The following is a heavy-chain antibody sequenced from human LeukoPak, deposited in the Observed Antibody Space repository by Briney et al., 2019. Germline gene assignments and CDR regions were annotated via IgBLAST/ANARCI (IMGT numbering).Heavy chain of an antibody. CDR2: MNTNSGNT. CDR1: GYTFTSYD. Sequence: ASVKVSCKASGYTFTSYDVNWVRQATGQGLEWMGWMNTNSGNTGHAQKLQGRVTMTTDTSTSTAYMELRSLRSDDTAVYYCARGLEHNWFDPWGQGTLVTVSS. J-gene: IGHJ5*02. V-gene: IGHV1-8*01. CDR3: ARGLEHNWFDP.